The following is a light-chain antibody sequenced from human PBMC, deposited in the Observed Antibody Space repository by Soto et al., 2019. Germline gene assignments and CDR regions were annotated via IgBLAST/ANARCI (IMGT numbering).Light chain of an antibody. CDR3: QQYHRYST. CDR2: DVS. V-gene: IGKV1-5*01. Sequence: DIQMTQAPSTISASVGDRVTITCRASQSINAWLAWYQQKPGKAPKLLIYDVSTLDSGVPSRFSGSASGTDFTLTISSLASDDFATYCCQQYHRYSTFGQGTRVDIK. CDR1: QSINAW. J-gene: IGKJ1*01.